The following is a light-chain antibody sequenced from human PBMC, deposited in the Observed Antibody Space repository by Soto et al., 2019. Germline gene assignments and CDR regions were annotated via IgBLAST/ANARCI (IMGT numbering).Light chain of an antibody. CDR1: NIGSKS. Sequence: SYELTQPPSVSVAPGQTARITCGGNNIGSKSVHWYQQKTGQAPVLVVYDETERPSGLPERFSGSSSGNTATLTVSRVEAGDEADYYCQVWDRSSDHYVFGTGTKVTVL. J-gene: IGLJ1*01. CDR3: QVWDRSSDHYV. V-gene: IGLV3-21*02. CDR2: DET.